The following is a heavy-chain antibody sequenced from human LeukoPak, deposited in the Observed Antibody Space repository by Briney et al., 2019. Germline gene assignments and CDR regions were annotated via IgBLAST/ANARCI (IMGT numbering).Heavy chain of an antibody. D-gene: IGHD5-12*01. J-gene: IGHJ3*02. V-gene: IGHV4-59*01. Sequence: SETLSLTCSVSGAPIRSYFWSWLRQSPGKGLEGLGYVYDNDISIFNPSLESRVTILVDRYKSQFSLKLRSVTAADTAVYYCARGLVLATDDAFDIWGPGTMVTVSS. CDR3: ARGLVLATDDAFDI. CDR1: GAPIRSYF. CDR2: VYDNDIS.